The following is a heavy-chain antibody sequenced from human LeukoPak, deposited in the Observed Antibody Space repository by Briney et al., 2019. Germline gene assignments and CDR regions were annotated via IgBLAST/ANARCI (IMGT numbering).Heavy chain of an antibody. Sequence: GGSLRLSCAASGFTFSSYSMNWVRQAPGKGLEWIPYISSSSSPMYYADSVKGRFTISRDNAKNSLYLQMNSLRAEDTAVYYCARETYFKPDYWGQGTLVTVSS. V-gene: IGHV3-48*04. D-gene: IGHD3-10*01. CDR1: GFTFSSYS. CDR2: ISSSSSPM. CDR3: ARETYFKPDY. J-gene: IGHJ4*02.